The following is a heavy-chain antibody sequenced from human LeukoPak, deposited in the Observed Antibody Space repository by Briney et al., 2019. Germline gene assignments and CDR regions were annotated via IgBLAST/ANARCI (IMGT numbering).Heavy chain of an antibody. CDR2: ISAYNGNT. D-gene: IGHD3-3*01. Sequence: SSVKVSCKAAGYTFTSYGISWVRQAPGQGLEWMGWISAYNGNTNYAQKLQGRVTMTTDTSTSTAYMELRSLRSDDTAVYYCARNYDFWSGPADWFDPWGQGTLVTVSS. V-gene: IGHV1-18*01. CDR3: ARNYDFWSGPADWFDP. J-gene: IGHJ5*02. CDR1: GYTFTSYG.